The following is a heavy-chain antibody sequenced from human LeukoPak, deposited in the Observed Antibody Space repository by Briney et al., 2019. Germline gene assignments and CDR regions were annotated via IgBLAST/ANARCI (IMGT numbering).Heavy chain of an antibody. Sequence: PGGSLRLSCAASGFTVSSNHMSWVRQAPGKGLEWVSAISGSGGSTYYADSVKGRFTISRDNSKNTLYLQMNSLRAEDTAVYYCANSGVYSYGLYFDYWGQGTLVTVSS. CDR2: ISGSGGST. CDR1: GFTVSSNH. J-gene: IGHJ4*02. D-gene: IGHD5-18*01. V-gene: IGHV3-23*01. CDR3: ANSGVYSYGLYFDY.